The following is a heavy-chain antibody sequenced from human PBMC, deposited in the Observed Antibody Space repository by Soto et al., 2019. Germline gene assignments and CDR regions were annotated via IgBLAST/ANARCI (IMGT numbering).Heavy chain of an antibody. CDR1: GFTFSSYA. J-gene: IGHJ4*02. CDR3: ARGGGYSFGLAPYYFDF. V-gene: IGHV3-30-3*01. Sequence: GGSLRLSCAASGFTFSSYAMHWARQAPGKGLEWVAVISYDGSNKYYADSVKGRFTISRDNSKNTLYLQMNSLRAEDTAVYSCARGGGYSFGLAPYYFDFWGQGTLVTVSS. CDR2: ISYDGSNK. D-gene: IGHD5-18*01.